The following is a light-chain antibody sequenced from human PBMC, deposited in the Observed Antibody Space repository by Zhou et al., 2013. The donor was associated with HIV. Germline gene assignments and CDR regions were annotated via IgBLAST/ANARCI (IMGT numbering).Light chain of an antibody. CDR1: QTIATY. CDR3: QQSYSTPIFT. CDR2: AAS. Sequence: DVQMTQSPPSLSASVGDRVTITCRASQTIATYLNWYQQTPGKAPKFLISAASSLQSGVPSRFSGSGSGTYFTLTISNLQPEDFATYYCQQSYSTPIFTFGPGTKVDIK. J-gene: IGKJ3*01. V-gene: IGKV1-39*01.